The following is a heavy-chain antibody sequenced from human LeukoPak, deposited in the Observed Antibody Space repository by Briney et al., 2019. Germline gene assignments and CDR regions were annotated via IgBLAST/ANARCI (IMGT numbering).Heavy chain of an antibody. CDR3: ARRLTQYDCFDP. CDR1: GDSVSSNSVT. Sequence: QTLSLTCAISGDSVSSNSVTWNWIRQSPSRGLEWLGRAYYRSTWYNDYAVSVRGRITVNPDTSKNQFSLHLNSVTPEDTAVYYCARRLTQYDCFDPWGQGILVTVSS. CDR2: AYYRSTWYN. V-gene: IGHV6-1*01. D-gene: IGHD2-2*01. J-gene: IGHJ5*02.